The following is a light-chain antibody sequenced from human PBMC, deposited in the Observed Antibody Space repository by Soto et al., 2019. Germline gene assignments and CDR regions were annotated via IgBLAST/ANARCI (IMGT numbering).Light chain of an antibody. CDR3: SSYTSSHVV. CDR2: EVS. CDR1: SSDVGGYNY. V-gene: IGLV2-14*01. J-gene: IGLJ2*01. Sequence: QSALTQPASVPGSPGQSITISCTGTSSDVGGYNYVSWYQQHPGKAPKLMIYEVSNRPSGVSNRFSGSKSGNTASLTISGLQAEDEADYYCSSYTSSHVVFGGGTNLTVL.